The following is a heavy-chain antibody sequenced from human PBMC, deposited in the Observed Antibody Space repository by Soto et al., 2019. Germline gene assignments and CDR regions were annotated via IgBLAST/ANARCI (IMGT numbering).Heavy chain of an antibody. J-gene: IGHJ4*02. CDR3: ARERVSVAGTLSY. CDR2: INAGNGNT. Sequence: QVQLVQSGAEVKKPGASVKVSCKASGYTFTSYAMHWVRQAPGQRLEWMGWINAGNGNTKYSQKFQGRVTITRDTSASTAYMELSSLRSEDTAVYYCARERVSVAGTLSYGGQGTLVTVSS. CDR1: GYTFTSYA. V-gene: IGHV1-3*01. D-gene: IGHD6-19*01.